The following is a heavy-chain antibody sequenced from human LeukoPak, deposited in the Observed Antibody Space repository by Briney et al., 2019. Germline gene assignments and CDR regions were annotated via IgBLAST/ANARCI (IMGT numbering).Heavy chain of an antibody. CDR3: ARDLTSGGALDY. D-gene: IGHD3-16*01. V-gene: IGHV3-21*01. CDR2: ISSSSSYI. Sequence: GGSLRLSCAASGFTFSSYSMNWVRQAPGKGLEWVSSISSSSSYIYYADSVKGRFTISRDNAKNSLYLKMNSLRDQDTAVYYCARDLTSGGALDYWGQGTLVTVSS. J-gene: IGHJ4*02. CDR1: GFTFSSYS.